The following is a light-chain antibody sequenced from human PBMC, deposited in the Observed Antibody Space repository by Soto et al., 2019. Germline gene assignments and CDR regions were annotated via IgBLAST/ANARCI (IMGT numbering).Light chain of an antibody. CDR2: AVS. CDR3: QQANNLPPT. Sequence: DIQMTQSPSSVSASVGDRVTITCRASQGISSWLAWYQKNPWKAPKLLIYAVSSLQSGVLSRYSGSGSGTDFTLTISSLQPEDFPTYYCQQANNLPPTSGGGTKVEIK. CDR1: QGISSW. J-gene: IGKJ4*01. V-gene: IGKV1D-12*01.